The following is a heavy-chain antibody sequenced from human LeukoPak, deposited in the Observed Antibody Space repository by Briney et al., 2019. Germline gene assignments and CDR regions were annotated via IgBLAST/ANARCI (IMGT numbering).Heavy chain of an antibody. CDR2: ISYDGSNK. V-gene: IGHV3-30*18. CDR3: AKDYDSSGYYYLDY. J-gene: IGHJ4*02. CDR1: GFTFSSYG. D-gene: IGHD3-22*01. Sequence: PGGSLRLSCAASGFTFSSYGMHWVRQAPGKGLEWVAVISYDGSNKYYADSVKGRFTISRDNSKNTLYLQMNSLRAEDTAVYCCAKDYDSSGYYYLDYWGQGTLVTVSS.